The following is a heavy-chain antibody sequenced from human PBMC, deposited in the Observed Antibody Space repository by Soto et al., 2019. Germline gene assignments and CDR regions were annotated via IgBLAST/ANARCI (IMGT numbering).Heavy chain of an antibody. J-gene: IGHJ5*02. CDR1: GGSISSGGYY. Sequence: SETLSLTCTVSGGSISSGGYYWSWIRQHPGKGLEWIGYIYYSGSTYYNPSLKSRVTISVDTSKNQFSLRLSSVTAADTAVYYCARGIDYPNWFDPWGQGTLVTVSS. CDR3: ARGIDYPNWFDP. D-gene: IGHD4-17*01. CDR2: IYYSGST. V-gene: IGHV4-31*03.